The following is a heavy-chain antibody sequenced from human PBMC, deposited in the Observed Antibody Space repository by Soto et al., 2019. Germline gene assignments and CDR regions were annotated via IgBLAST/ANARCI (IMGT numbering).Heavy chain of an antibody. CDR1: GFTFSSYS. CDR3: AGSGYSSGWYLGYFDY. D-gene: IGHD6-19*01. J-gene: IGHJ4*02. CDR2: ISSSSSTI. Sequence: PGGSLRLSCAASGFTFSSYSMNWVRQAPGKGLEWVSYISSSSSTIYYADSVKGRFTISRDNAKNSLYLQMNSLRDEDTAVYYCAGSGYSSGWYLGYFDYWGQGTLVTVSS. V-gene: IGHV3-48*02.